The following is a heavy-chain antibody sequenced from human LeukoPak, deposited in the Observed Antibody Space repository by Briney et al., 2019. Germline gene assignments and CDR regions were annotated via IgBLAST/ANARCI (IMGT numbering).Heavy chain of an antibody. V-gene: IGHV3-48*01. CDR3: AGDDYKDNDGTLK. D-gene: IGHD5-24*01. Sequence: GGSLRLSCAASGFTFSRHGMNWFRQAPGKGLDWVSYIATDSSSMYYADSVRGRFTVSRDNAKNSMYLQMDALRADDTGLYHCAGDDYKDNDGTLKWGQGALVTVSS. CDR2: IATDSSSM. J-gene: IGHJ4*02. CDR1: GFTFSRHG.